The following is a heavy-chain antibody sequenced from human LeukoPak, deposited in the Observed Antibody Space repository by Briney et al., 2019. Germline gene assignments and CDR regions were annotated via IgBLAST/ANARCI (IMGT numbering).Heavy chain of an antibody. CDR2: ISYDGSNK. Sequence: GGSLRLSCAASGFTFSSYGMHWVRQAPGKGLEWVAVISYDGSNKYYADSVKGRFTISRDNSKNTLYLQMNSLRAEDTAVYYCASVVQADYWGQGTLVTVSS. D-gene: IGHD3-16*02. CDR1: GFTFSSYG. V-gene: IGHV3-30*19. CDR3: ASVVQADY. J-gene: IGHJ4*02.